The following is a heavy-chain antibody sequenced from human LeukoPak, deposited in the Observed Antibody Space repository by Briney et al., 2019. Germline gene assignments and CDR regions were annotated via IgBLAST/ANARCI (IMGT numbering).Heavy chain of an antibody. D-gene: IGHD3-10*01. CDR2: IFTSGNT. Sequence: PSETLSLTCTVSGGSISNYYWSWLRQPAGKALEWIGHIFTSGNTNYNPSLKSRVTMSVDTSKNQFSLKLSSVTAADTAVYYCARGVQAELLWFGELSHNWFDPWGQGTLVTVSS. J-gene: IGHJ5*02. V-gene: IGHV4-4*07. CDR1: GGSISNYY. CDR3: ARGVQAELLWFGELSHNWFDP.